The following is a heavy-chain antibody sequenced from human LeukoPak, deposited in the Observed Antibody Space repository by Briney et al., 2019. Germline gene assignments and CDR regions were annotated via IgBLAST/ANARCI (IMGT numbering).Heavy chain of an antibody. CDR1: AFTFSTYS. J-gene: IGHJ3*02. CDR2: ISSSGSAI. CDR3: AKFQYSYATGDAFDI. D-gene: IGHD5-18*01. V-gene: IGHV3-48*01. Sequence: GSLRLSCAASAFTFSTYSMNWVRQAPGKGLQWVSYISSSGSAIYYADSVKGRFTISRDNSKNTLYLQMNSLRAEDTAVYYCAKFQYSYATGDAFDIWGQGTVVTVSS.